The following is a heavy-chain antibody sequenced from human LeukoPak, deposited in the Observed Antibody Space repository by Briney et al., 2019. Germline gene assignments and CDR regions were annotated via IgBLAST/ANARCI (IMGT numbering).Heavy chain of an antibody. CDR2: MNPNSGNT. CDR3: ARSDRDGYNMDFDY. CDR1: GYTFTSYD. D-gene: IGHD5-24*01. J-gene: IGHJ4*02. Sequence: ASVKVSCKASGYTFTSYDINWVRQATGQGLEWMGWMNPNSGNTGYAQKFQGRVTMTRNTSISTAYMELSRLRSDDTAVYYCARSDRDGYNMDFDYWGQGTLVTVSS. V-gene: IGHV1-8*01.